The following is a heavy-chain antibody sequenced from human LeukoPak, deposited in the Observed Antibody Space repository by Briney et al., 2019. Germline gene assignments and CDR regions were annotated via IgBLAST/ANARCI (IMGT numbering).Heavy chain of an antibody. CDR3: AREGSYLNSGGSYYLHWLDP. CDR2: SDTEGSMT. J-gene: IGHJ5*02. CDR1: GFTFGRYW. D-gene: IGHD3-22*01. Sequence: GGSLRLSCAASGFTFGRYWMHWVRQAPGKGLEWVSYSDTEGSMTSYADSVKGRFTISRDNAKNTLYLEMHSLRVEDTAIYYCAREGSYLNSGGSYYLHWLDPWGQGTLVTVSS. V-gene: IGHV3-74*01.